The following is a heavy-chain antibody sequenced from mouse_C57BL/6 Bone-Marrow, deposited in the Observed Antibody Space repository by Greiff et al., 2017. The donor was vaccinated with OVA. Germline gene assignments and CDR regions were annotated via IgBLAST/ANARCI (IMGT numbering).Heavy chain of an antibody. CDR3: AFYYGRSYWYFDV. D-gene: IGHD1-1*01. J-gene: IGHJ1*03. CDR2: INSNYGTT. Sequence: VLLEESGPELVKPGASVKISCKASGYSFTDYNMNWVKQSPGKGLEWIGLINSNYGTTSYNQTFKGQSTLTVDHASSTVYMQLNSLTSEDSAVYYCAFYYGRSYWYFDVWGTGTAVTVSS. CDR1: GYSFTDYN. V-gene: IGHV1-39*01.